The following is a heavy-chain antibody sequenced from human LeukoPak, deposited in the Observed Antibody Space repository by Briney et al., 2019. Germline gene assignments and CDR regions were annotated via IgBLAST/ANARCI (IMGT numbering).Heavy chain of an antibody. CDR2: IYYSGST. CDR3: ARPSGDILTGYYGL. D-gene: IGHD3-9*01. J-gene: IGHJ4*02. Sequence: PSETLSLTCIVSGDSISSYYWSWIRQPPGKGLEWIGYIYYSGSTNYNPSLKSRVTISVDTSKNQFSLKLRSVTAADTAVYYCARPSGDILTGYYGLWGQGTLVTVSS. CDR1: GDSISSYY. V-gene: IGHV4-59*12.